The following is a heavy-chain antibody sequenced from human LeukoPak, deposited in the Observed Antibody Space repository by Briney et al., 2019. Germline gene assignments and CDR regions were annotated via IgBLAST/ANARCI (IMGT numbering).Heavy chain of an antibody. V-gene: IGHV3-43D*03. CDR2: ISWHGGTT. CDR3: AKGGYDPDYYFDY. CDR1: GFTFDNYA. J-gene: IGHJ4*02. D-gene: IGHD3-16*01. Sequence: GGSLRLSCSASGFTFDNYAMHWVRQVPGKGLEWISLISWHGGTTYYADSVKGRFTISRDNSKNSLYLQMNSLRTEDTALYYCAKGGYDPDYYFDYWGQGTLVTVSS.